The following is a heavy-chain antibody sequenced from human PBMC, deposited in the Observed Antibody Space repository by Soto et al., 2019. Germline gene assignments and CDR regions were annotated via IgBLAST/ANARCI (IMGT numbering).Heavy chain of an antibody. D-gene: IGHD5-12*01. V-gene: IGHV3-13*01. J-gene: IGHJ6*02. Sequence: LRLSCAASGFTFSSYDMHWVRQATGKGLEWVSAIGTAGDTYYPGSVKGRFTISRENVKNSLYLQMNSLRAGDTAVYYCARSGYTTYYGMDVWGQGTTVTVSS. CDR1: GFTFSSYD. CDR2: IGTAGDT. CDR3: ARSGYTTYYGMDV.